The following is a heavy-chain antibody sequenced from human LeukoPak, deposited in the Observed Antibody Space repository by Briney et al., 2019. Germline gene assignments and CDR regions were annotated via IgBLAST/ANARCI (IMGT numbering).Heavy chain of an antibody. CDR2: ISGSGGST. V-gene: IGHV3-23*01. D-gene: IGHD4-23*01. J-gene: IGHJ4*02. CDR1: GFTFSSYA. Sequence: GGSLRLSCAASGFTFSSYAMSWVRQAPGKGLEWVSAISGSGGSTYYADSVKGRFTISRDNSKNTLYLLMSSLRAEDTAVYYCAREYVGNVYFFDYWGQGSLVTVSS. CDR3: AREYVGNVYFFDY.